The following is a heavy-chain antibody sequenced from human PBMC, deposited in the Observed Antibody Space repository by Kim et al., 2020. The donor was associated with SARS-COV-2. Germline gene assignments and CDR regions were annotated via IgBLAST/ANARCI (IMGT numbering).Heavy chain of an antibody. Sequence: GGSLRLSCAASGFTFSSYAMSWVRQAPGKGLEWVSAISGSGGSTYYADSVKGRFTISRDNSKNTLYLQMNSLRAEDTAVYYCAKDNSWVTMIVVDNYYYYGMDVWGQGTTVTVSS. CDR3: AKDNSWVTMIVVDNYYYYGMDV. CDR2: ISGSGGST. V-gene: IGHV3-23*01. J-gene: IGHJ6*02. D-gene: IGHD3-22*01. CDR1: GFTFSSYA.